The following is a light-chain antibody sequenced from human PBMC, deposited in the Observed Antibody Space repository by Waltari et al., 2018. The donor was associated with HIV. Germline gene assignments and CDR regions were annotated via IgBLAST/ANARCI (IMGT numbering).Light chain of an antibody. CDR1: SSDVGNYNL. CDR2: EVS. J-gene: IGLJ2*01. Sequence: QSALTQPASVSGSPGQSITISCTGTSSDVGNYNLVSWYQQHPGKAPKLMIYEVSKRPSWVSSRFSGSKPGNTASLTIAGLQAEDEADYYCCSYAGSVVFGGGTKLTVL. CDR3: CSYAGSVV. V-gene: IGLV2-23*02.